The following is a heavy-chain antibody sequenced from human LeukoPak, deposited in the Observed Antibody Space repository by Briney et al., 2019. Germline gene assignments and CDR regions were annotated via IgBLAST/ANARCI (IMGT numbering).Heavy chain of an antibody. Sequence: GASVKVSCKASGYTFTGYYMHWVRQAPGQGLEWMGWINPNSGGTNYAQKFQGRVTMTRDTSISTAYMELSRLRSDDTAVYYCARASRVGARNDAFDIWGQGTMVTVSS. J-gene: IGHJ3*02. CDR1: GYTFTGYY. CDR3: ARASRVGARNDAFDI. V-gene: IGHV1-2*02. D-gene: IGHD1-26*01. CDR2: INPNSGGT.